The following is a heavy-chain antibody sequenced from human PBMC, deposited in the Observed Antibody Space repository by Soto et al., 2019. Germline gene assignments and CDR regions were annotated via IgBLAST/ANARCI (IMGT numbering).Heavy chain of an antibody. J-gene: IGHJ4*02. V-gene: IGHV4-59*01. CDR2: IYYSGST. CDR1: GGSISSYY. Sequence: PSETLSLTCTVSGGSISSYYWSWIRQPPGKGLEWIGYIYYSGSTNYNPSLKSRVTISVDTSKDQFSLKLSSVTAADTAVYYCARAPRYYGSGSYIGDYWGQGTLVTVSS. D-gene: IGHD3-10*01. CDR3: ARAPRYYGSGSYIGDY.